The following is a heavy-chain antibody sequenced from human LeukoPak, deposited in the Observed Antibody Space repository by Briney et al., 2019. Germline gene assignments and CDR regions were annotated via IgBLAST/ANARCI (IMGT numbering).Heavy chain of an antibody. D-gene: IGHD2-15*01. CDR1: GGTFSSYA. CDR2: IIPIFGTA. V-gene: IGHV1-69*13. CDR3: ARGARSQGWFDP. J-gene: IGHJ5*02. Sequence: ASVKVSCKASGGTFSSYAISWVRQAPGQGLEWMGGIIPIFGTANYAQKFQGRVTITADESTSTAYMELSSLRSEDTAVYYCARGARSQGWFDPWGQGTLVTVSS.